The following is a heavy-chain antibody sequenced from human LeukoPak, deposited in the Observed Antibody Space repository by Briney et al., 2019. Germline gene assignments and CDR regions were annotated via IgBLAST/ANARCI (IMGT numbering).Heavy chain of an antibody. Sequence: NPSETLSLTRTVSGGSISSYYWSWIRQPPGKGLEWIGYIYYSGSTNYNPSLKSRVTISVDTSKNQFSLKLSYVTAADTAVYYCARGEVWQWLVPEYFQHWGQGTLVTVSS. CDR1: GGSISSYY. CDR3: ARGEVWQWLVPEYFQH. V-gene: IGHV4-59*01. D-gene: IGHD6-19*01. CDR2: IYYSGST. J-gene: IGHJ1*01.